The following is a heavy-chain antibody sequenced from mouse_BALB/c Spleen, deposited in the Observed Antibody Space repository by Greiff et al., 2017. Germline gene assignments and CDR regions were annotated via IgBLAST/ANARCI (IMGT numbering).Heavy chain of an antibody. V-gene: IGHV1-7*01. J-gene: IGHJ4*01. Sequence: VQLQESGAELVKPGASVKMSCKASGYTFTSYWMHWVKQRPGQGLEWIGYINPCTGYTEYNQKFKDKATLTADKSSSTAYMQLSSLTSEDSAVYYCARSMDYVYAMDYWGQGTSVTVSS. CDR2: INPCTGYT. CDR1: GYTFTSYW. CDR3: ARSMDYVYAMDY. D-gene: IGHD2-4*01.